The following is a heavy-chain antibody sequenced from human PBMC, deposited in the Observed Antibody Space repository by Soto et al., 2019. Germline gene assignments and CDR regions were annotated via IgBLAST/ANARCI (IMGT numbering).Heavy chain of an antibody. CDR3: TRGAPSGTFYDY. J-gene: IGHJ4*02. CDR1: GFTFSNDW. V-gene: IGHV3-15*01. CDR2: IKSKRDGGEI. D-gene: IGHD3-16*01. Sequence: GSLRLSRAASGFTFSNDWMTWVRQAPGKGLEWIGRIKSKRDGGEIDDAAPVRGRFTISRDDSTNTLFLQMNNLKTEDTATYYCTRGAPSGTFYDYWGQGTLVTVSS.